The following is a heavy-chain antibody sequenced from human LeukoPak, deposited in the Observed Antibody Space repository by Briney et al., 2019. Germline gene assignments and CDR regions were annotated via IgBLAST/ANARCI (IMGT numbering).Heavy chain of an antibody. J-gene: IGHJ4*02. Sequence: PSETLSLTCTVSGGSITSSSYYWGWIRQPPGKGLEWIGYIYYSGSTSYNPSLKSRVTVSIDTSKNQFSLKLTSVTAADTAVYYCARTVTENYFNNWGQGTLVTVSS. CDR2: IYYSGST. D-gene: IGHD2-21*02. CDR1: GGSITSSSYY. CDR3: ARTVTENYFNN. V-gene: IGHV4-61*05.